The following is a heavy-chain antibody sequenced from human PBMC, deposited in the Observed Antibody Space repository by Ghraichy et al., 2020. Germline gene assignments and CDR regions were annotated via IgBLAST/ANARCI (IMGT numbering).Heavy chain of an antibody. CDR3: AKDVGAGGQLVRWYYYGMDV. D-gene: IGHD6-6*01. CDR1: GFTFDDYT. V-gene: IGHV3-43*01. CDR2: ISWDGGST. J-gene: IGHJ6*02. Sequence: LTCAASGFTFDDYTMHWVRQALGKGLEWVSLISWDGGSTYYADSVKGRFTISRDNSKNSLYLQMNSLRTEDTALYYCAKDVGAGGQLVRWYYYGMDVWGQGTTVTVSS.